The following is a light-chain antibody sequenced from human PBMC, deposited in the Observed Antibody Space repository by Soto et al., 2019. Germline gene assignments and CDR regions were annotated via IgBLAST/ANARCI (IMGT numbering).Light chain of an antibody. CDR1: RSDVGGYNS. V-gene: IGLV2-14*01. Sequence: QSALTQPASVSGSPGQSITISCTGTRSDVGGYNSVCWHQQHPGKAPKLIIYEVSNRPSGISDRFSASKSGNTASLTISGLQADDEADYYCSSYTSSSTPYVFGTGTKLTVL. J-gene: IGLJ1*01. CDR3: SSYTSSSTPYV. CDR2: EVS.